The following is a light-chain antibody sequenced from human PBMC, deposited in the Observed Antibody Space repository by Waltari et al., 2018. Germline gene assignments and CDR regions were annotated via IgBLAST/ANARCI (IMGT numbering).Light chain of an antibody. CDR1: QSVASNY. CDR3: QQYGTSPLT. V-gene: IGKV3-20*01. Sequence: EIVLTQSPGPLSLYPGERATLSCRASQSVASNYLAWYQQKPGQAPRLLMYTASSRASGNPDRFSGSGSGTDFTLTISRLEPEDFAVYYCQQYGTSPLTFGGGTRVDLK. CDR2: TAS. J-gene: IGKJ4*01.